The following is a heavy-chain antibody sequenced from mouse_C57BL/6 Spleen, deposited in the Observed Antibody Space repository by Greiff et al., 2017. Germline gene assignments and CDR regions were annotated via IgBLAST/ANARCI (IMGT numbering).Heavy chain of an antibody. CDR2: IYPGDGDT. J-gene: IGHJ3*01. V-gene: IGHV1-80*01. CDR3: FYYGYDGAWFAY. CDR1: GYAFSSYW. D-gene: IGHD2-2*01. Sequence: VQLQQSGAELVKPGASVKISCKASGYAFSSYWMNWVKQRPGKGLEWIGQIYPGDGDTNYNGKFKGKATLTADKSSSTAYMQLSSLTSEDSGVYFCFYYGYDGAWFAYWGQGTLVTVSA.